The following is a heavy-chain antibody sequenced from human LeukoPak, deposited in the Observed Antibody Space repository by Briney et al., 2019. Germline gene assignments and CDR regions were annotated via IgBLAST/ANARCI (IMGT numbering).Heavy chain of an antibody. J-gene: IGHJ4*02. Sequence: PGGSLRLSCAASGFTFSDYNMNWIRQAPGKGLEWVSHISSSGNIIYYVDSVKGRFTISRDNAKNSLYLQVNSLRAEDTAVYYCARAMFGGVIGKFDYWGQGSLVTVSS. CDR3: ARAMFGGVIGKFDY. D-gene: IGHD3-16*02. CDR2: ISSSGNII. CDR1: GFTFSDYN. V-gene: IGHV3-11*01.